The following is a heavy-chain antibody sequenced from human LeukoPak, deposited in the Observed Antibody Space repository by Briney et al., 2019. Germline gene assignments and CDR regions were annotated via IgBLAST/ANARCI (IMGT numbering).Heavy chain of an antibody. CDR1: GFTFSDFW. CDR3: ARLEMSTIKDGDF. D-gene: IGHD5-24*01. J-gene: IGHJ4*02. V-gene: IGHV3-7*01. Sequence: GGSLRLSCTASGFTFSDFWMAWVRQTPGKGLEWVANMKQNGSDSHYADSLKGRFTISRDDAKNSLYLQMNSLRAEDTAVYYCARLEMSTIKDGDFWGQGTLVTVSS. CDR2: MKQNGSDS.